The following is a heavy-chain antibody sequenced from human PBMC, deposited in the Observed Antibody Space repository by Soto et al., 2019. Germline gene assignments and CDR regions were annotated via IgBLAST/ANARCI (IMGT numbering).Heavy chain of an antibody. Sequence: QVQLQESGPGLVKPSETLSLTCTVSGASISSYYWNWIRQPPGKGLEWIGFIYHTGNTNYNPSLRSRVTISVDTSKNQFSLKLSSVTAADTAVYYCARDMAYSNSDCAMDLWGQGTTVTVSS. J-gene: IGHJ6*02. CDR3: ARDMAYSNSDCAMDL. CDR2: IYHTGNT. V-gene: IGHV4-59*01. D-gene: IGHD4-4*01. CDR1: GASISSYY.